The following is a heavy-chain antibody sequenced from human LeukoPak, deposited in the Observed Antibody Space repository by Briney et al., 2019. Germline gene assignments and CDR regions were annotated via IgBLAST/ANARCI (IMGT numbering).Heavy chain of an antibody. CDR3: AKYYDILTGYLYPDY. CDR2: ISGSGGST. Sequence: GGSLRLSCAASGFTFSSDAMSWVRQAPGKGLEWVSAISGSGGSTYYADSVKGRFTISGDNSKNTLYLQMNSLRAEDTAVYYCAKYYDILTGYLYPDYWGQGTLVTVSS. V-gene: IGHV3-23*01. CDR1: GFTFSSDA. D-gene: IGHD3-9*01. J-gene: IGHJ4*02.